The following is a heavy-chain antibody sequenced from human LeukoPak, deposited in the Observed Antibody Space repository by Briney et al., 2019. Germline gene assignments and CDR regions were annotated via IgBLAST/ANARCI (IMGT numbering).Heavy chain of an antibody. D-gene: IGHD3-3*01. V-gene: IGHV3-9*01. CDR1: GFTFDDYA. J-gene: IGHJ6*03. CDR3: ARWAYYDFWSGYYPTLGYYYYMDV. CDR2: ISWNSGSI. Sequence: PGGSLRLSCAASGFTFDDYAMHWVRQAPGKGLEWVSGISWNSGSIGYADSVKGRFTISRDNAKNTLYLQMNSLRAEDTAVYYCARWAYYDFWSGYYPTLGYYYYMDVWGKGTTVTVSS.